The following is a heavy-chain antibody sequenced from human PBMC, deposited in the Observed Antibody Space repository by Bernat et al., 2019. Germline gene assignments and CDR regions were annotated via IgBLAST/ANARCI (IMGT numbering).Heavy chain of an antibody. V-gene: IGHV3-74*01. J-gene: IGHJ3*02. CDR2: INSDGSST. Sequence: EVQLVESGGGLVQPGGSLRLFCAASGFTFSSYWMHWVRQAPGKGLVWVSRINSDGSSTSYADSVKGRFTISRDNAKNTLYLQMNSLRAEDTAVYYCARERLWFGESDAFDIWGQGTMVTVSS. CDR3: ARERLWFGESDAFDI. D-gene: IGHD3-10*01. CDR1: GFTFSSYW.